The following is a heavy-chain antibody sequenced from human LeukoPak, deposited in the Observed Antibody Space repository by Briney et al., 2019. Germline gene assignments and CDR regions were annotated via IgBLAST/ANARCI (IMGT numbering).Heavy chain of an antibody. J-gene: IGHJ4*02. V-gene: IGHV4-38-2*02. CDR2: IYHSGST. D-gene: IGHD2-2*01. CDR3: ARSPQRGSVPAAEKLFDY. CDR1: GYSISSGYY. Sequence: SPSETLSLTCTVSGYSISSGYYWGWIRQPPGKGLEWIGSIYHSGSTYYNPSLKSRVTISVDTSKNQFSPKLSSVTAADTAVYYCARSPQRGSVPAAEKLFDYWGQGTLVTVSS.